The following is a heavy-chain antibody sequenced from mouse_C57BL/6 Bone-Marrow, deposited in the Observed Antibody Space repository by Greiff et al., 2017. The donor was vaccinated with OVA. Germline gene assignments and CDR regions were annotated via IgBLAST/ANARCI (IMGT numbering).Heavy chain of an antibody. CDR2: IYPRSGNT. Sequence: QVQLQQSGAELARPGASVKLSCKASGYTFTSYGISWVKQRTGQGLEWIGEIYPRSGNTYYNEKFKGKATLTADKSSSTAYMELRSLTSEDSAVYFCARGIYYGHYYAMDDWGQGTSVTVSS. CDR1: GYTFTSYG. CDR3: ARGIYYGHYYAMDD. J-gene: IGHJ4*01. V-gene: IGHV1-81*01. D-gene: IGHD1-1*01.